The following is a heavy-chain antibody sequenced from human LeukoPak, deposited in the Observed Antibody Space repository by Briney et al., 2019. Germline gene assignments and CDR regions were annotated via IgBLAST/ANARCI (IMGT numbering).Heavy chain of an antibody. J-gene: IGHJ3*02. CDR2: INHNGSEK. CDR1: GFTFSSYW. V-gene: IGHV3-7*03. D-gene: IGHD2-21*01. CDR3: ARDLRSVSRYYVFDI. Sequence: GGSLRLSCAASGFTFSSYWLSWVRQAPGKGLEWVANINHNGSEKYYVDSVKGRFTISRDNAKNSLFLQMNSLRAEDTAVYYCARDLRSVSRYYVFDIWGRGTMVTVSS.